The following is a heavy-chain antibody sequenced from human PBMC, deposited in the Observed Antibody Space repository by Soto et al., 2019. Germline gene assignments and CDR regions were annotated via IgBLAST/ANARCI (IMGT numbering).Heavy chain of an antibody. CDR3: ERESVRYFDY. Sequence: PGGSLRLSCAASEFTLSSYWMSWVRQAPGKGLEWVANIKQDGSEKYYVDSVKGRFTISRDNAKNSLYLQMNSLRAEDTAVYYCERESVRYFDYWGQGTLVTVSS. V-gene: IGHV3-7*01. J-gene: IGHJ4*02. D-gene: IGHD3-10*01. CDR1: EFTLSSYW. CDR2: IKQDGSEK.